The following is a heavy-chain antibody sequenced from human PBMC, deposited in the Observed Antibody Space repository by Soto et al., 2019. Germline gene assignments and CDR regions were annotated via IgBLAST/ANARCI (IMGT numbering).Heavy chain of an antibody. J-gene: IGHJ5*02. Sequence: SETLSLTCSVSGGSINSSSYFWGWVRQPPGKGLGWIGSIYYSGSTYYNPSLRSRVTISVDTSKNQFSPKLSSVTAADTAVFYCARHYSSGSRNWFDPWGQGTLVTVSS. V-gene: IGHV4-39*01. CDR3: ARHYSSGSRNWFDP. D-gene: IGHD6-19*01. CDR1: GGSINSSSYF. CDR2: IYYSGST.